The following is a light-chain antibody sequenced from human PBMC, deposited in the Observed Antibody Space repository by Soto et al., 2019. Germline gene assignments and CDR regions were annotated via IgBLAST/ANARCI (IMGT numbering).Light chain of an antibody. V-gene: IGKV1-5*03. CDR2: KAS. CDR3: QQYNSAPLT. Sequence: DIQMTQSPSALSASVGDRVTITCRGSQGISSWLAWYQQKPGKAPRLLIYKASSLASGVPSRFSGSGSGTEFTLTISSLQPEDVATYHCQQYNSAPLTFGGGTKVDIK. CDR1: QGISSW. J-gene: IGKJ4*01.